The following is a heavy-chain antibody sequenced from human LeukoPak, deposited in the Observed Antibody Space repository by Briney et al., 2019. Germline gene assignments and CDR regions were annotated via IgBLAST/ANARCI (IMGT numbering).Heavy chain of an antibody. CDR2: IYYSGST. CDR1: GGSISSYY. D-gene: IGHD6-13*01. Sequence: PSETLSLTCTVSGGSISSYYWSWLRQPPGKGLEWIGYIYYSGSTNYNPSLKSRVTISVDTSKNQFSLKLSSVTAADTAVYYCARGRGGYSSSWYSGSDYWGQGILVTVSS. V-gene: IGHV4-59*01. CDR3: ARGRGGYSSSWYSGSDY. J-gene: IGHJ4*02.